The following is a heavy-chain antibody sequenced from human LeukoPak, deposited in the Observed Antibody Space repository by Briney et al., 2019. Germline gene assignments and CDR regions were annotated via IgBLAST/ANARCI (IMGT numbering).Heavy chain of an antibody. D-gene: IGHD5-12*01. V-gene: IGHV3-30*04. Sequence: PGGSLRLSCAASGFTFSSYAMHWVRQAPGKGLEWVAVISYDGSNKYYADSVKGRFTISRDNSKNTLYLQMNSLRAEDTAVYYCAREVATGTHYYYYMDVWGKGTTVTVSS. CDR3: AREVATGTHYYYYMDV. CDR1: GFTFSSYA. CDR2: ISYDGSNK. J-gene: IGHJ6*03.